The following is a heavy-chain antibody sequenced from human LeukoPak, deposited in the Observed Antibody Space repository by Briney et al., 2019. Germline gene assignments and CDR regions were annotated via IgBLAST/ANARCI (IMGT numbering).Heavy chain of an antibody. J-gene: IGHJ6*03. CDR3: ARGKVPAGNYYYQYTDV. CDR2: IYHSGST. Sequence: SETLSLTCNVSGGSISSGGYYWSWIRQAPGKGLEWIGYIYHSGSTYFNPSLKSRVTISVDRSKNQFSLKLSSVTAADTAVYYCARGKVPAGNYYYQYTDVGGKGPTVTVSS. D-gene: IGHD2-2*01. CDR1: GGSISSGGYY. V-gene: IGHV4-30-2*01.